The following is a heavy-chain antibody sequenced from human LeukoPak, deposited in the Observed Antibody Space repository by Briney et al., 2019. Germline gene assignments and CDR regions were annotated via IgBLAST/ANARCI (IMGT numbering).Heavy chain of an antibody. Sequence: ASVKVSCKTSVSSLTSQPSTWLRQAPGQGLEWMGWISTYNDYSKYAQNLQGRVTMTTDTSTSTGYVEPEIWRDGRASLYYSPKNISGRYSDYWGQGTLVSVSS. CDR3: PKNISGRYSDY. J-gene: IGHJ4*02. CDR1: VSSLTSQP. CDR2: ISTYNDYS. V-gene: IGHV1-18*01. D-gene: IGHD6-19*01.